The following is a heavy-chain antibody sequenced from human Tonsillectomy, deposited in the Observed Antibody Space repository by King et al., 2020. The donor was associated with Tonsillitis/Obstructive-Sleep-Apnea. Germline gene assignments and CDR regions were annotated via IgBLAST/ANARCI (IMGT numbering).Heavy chain of an antibody. D-gene: IGHD6-25*01. CDR3: ARGGPKERILNWFDP. CDR1: GFTFSSYA. CDR2: ISYDGSNK. Sequence: VQLVQSGGGVVQPGRSLRLSCAASGFTFSSYAMHWVRQAPGKGLEWVALISYDGSNKYYADSVKGRFTISRDNSKNTLYLQMNSLRAEDTAVYYCARGGPKERILNWFDPWGQGTLVTVSS. J-gene: IGHJ5*02. V-gene: IGHV3-30*01.